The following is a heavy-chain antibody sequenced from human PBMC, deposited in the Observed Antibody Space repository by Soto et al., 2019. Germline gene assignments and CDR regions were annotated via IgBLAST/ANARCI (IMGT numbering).Heavy chain of an antibody. CDR2: ISQSGNT. J-gene: IGHJ4*02. Sequence: SETLSLTCSIDCRSFSGYYWSWIRQPPGKGLEWIGEISQSGNTNYSPSLKSRVSISIDTSKKQFSLNLASVSAADTAVYYCARAPKVSGSSQTRPDFWGQGTLVTVSS. V-gene: IGHV4-34*01. CDR1: CRSFSGYY. D-gene: IGHD6-6*01. CDR3: ARAPKVSGSSQTRPDF.